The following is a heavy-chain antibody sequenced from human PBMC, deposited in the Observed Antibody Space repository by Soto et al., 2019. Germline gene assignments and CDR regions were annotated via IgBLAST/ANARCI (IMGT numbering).Heavy chain of an antibody. Sequence: GGSLRLSCAASGFSFSGYGMYWVRQAPGKGLEWVAVISYDGSNKYYADSVKGRFTISRDNSKNTLYLQMNSLRAEDTAVYYCAKGSYSGIYSDFDYWGQGTLVTVSS. CDR3: AKGSYSGIYSDFDY. V-gene: IGHV3-30*18. J-gene: IGHJ4*02. CDR1: GFSFSGYG. D-gene: IGHD1-26*01. CDR2: ISYDGSNK.